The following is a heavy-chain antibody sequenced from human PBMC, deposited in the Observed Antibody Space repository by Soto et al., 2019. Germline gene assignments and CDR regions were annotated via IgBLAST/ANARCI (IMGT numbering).Heavy chain of an antibody. Sequence: ASVKVSCKASGYTFTSYDINWVRQATGQGLEWMGWMNPNTGHTGYAQEFQGRVTMTRDTSMSTAYMELTSLRSEDTAVYYCARVMRYCSSTSCYLMDYWGQGTLVTVSS. D-gene: IGHD2-2*01. CDR2: MNPNTGHT. J-gene: IGHJ4*02. V-gene: IGHV1-8*01. CDR3: ARVMRYCSSTSCYLMDY. CDR1: GYTFTSYD.